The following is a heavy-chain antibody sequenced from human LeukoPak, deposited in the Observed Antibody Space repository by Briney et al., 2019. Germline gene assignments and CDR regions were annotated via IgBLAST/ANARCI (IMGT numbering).Heavy chain of an antibody. CDR2: INHSGST. CDR1: GGSFSGYY. Sequence: SETLSLTCAVYGGSFSGYYWSWIRQPPGKGLEWIGEINHSGSTNYNPSLKSRVTISVDTSKNQFSLKLSSATAADTAVYYCARDMVRGVNTNWFDPWGQGTLVTVSS. D-gene: IGHD3-10*01. J-gene: IGHJ5*02. CDR3: ARDMVRGVNTNWFDP. V-gene: IGHV4-34*01.